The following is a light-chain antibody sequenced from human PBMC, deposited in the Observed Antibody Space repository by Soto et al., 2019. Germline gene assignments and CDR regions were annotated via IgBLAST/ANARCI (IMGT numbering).Light chain of an antibody. V-gene: IGKV1-39*01. CDR1: QTITNS. Sequence: DIQMTQSPSSLSASVGDRVTITCRASQTITNSLNWYQQKPGKAPKLLIYAASTLQSGVPSRFSGSGSGSDFTFTITGLLPEDLATYYCQQSYRTPLIFGGGTRVEVK. J-gene: IGKJ4*01. CDR2: AAS. CDR3: QQSYRTPLI.